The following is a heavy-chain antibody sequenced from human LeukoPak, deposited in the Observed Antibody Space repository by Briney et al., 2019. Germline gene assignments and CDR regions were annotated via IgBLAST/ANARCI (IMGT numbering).Heavy chain of an antibody. Sequence: SETLSHTCAVYGGSFSGYYWSWIRQPPGKGLEWIGEINHSGSTNYNPSLKSRVTISVDTSKNQFSLKLSSVTAADTAVYYCARVTSYGDNDAFDIWGQGTMVTVSS. CDR1: GGSFSGYY. V-gene: IGHV4-34*01. J-gene: IGHJ3*02. CDR3: ARVTSYGDNDAFDI. CDR2: INHSGST. D-gene: IGHD4-17*01.